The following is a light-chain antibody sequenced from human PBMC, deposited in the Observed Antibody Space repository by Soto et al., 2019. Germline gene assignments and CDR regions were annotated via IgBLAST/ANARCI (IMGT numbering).Light chain of an antibody. CDR2: CNI. Sequence: QSVLTQPPSVSGAPGPRVTISCTGSSSNIGAGYDVHWYQQLPGTAPKLLIYCNINRPSGVPDRFSGSKSGTSASLAITGLQAEDEADYYCQSYDSSLSGSYVVFGGGTKLTVL. CDR1: SSNIGAGYD. CDR3: QSYDSSLSGSYVV. V-gene: IGLV1-40*01. J-gene: IGLJ2*01.